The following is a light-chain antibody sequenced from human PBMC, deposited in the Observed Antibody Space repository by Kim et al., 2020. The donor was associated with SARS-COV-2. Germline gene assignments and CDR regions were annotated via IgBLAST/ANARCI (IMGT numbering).Light chain of an antibody. J-gene: IGKJ1*01. Sequence: DIQMTQSPSSLSASVGNRVTITCRTSQDISRYLNWYQQKPGKAPKLLIYTASSLQSGVPSRFTGSGSETDFTLTITSLQPDDFATNYCQQTASAPRTFGQGTKVNIK. CDR1: QDISRY. CDR2: TAS. V-gene: IGKV1-39*01. CDR3: QQTASAPRT.